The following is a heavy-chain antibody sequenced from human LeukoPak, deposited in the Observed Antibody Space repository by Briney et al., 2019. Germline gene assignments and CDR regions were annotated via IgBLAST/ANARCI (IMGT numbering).Heavy chain of an antibody. J-gene: IGHJ6*02. CDR2: IWYDGSNK. Sequence: GGSLRLSCAASGFTFSSYGMHWVRQAPGKGLEWVAVIWYDGSNKYYADSVKGRFTISRDNSKNTLYLQMNSLRAEDTAVYYCARELYSYGAYYYYGMDVLGQGTTVTVSS. CDR3: ARELYSYGAYYYYGMDV. CDR1: GFTFSSYG. V-gene: IGHV3-33*01. D-gene: IGHD5-18*01.